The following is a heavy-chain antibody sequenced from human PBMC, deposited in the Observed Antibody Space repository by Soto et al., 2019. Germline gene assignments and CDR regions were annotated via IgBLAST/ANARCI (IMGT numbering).Heavy chain of an antibody. D-gene: IGHD2-15*01. V-gene: IGHV3-23*01. CDR3: AKFSRDCSGVQ. Sequence: EVQLLESGGGLVQPGGSLRLSCAASGFTFSSYAMSWVRQAPGKGLQWVSTIIGSGSSTYYADSVKGRVTISRDNSKNTVYLQMNSLRDEDTAVYYCAKFSRDCSGVQWGQGTLVTVSS. CDR2: IIGSGSST. CDR1: GFTFSSYA. J-gene: IGHJ4*02.